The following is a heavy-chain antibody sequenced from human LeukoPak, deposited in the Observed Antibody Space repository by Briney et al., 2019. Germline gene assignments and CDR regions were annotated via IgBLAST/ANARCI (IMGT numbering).Heavy chain of an antibody. Sequence: PGGSLRLSCAASGFTVSSNYMSWVRQAPGKGLEWVSVIYSGGSTYYADSVKGRFTISRDNSKNTLYLQMNSLGAEDTAVYYCARDLGSPAGVDYWGQGTLVTVSS. D-gene: IGHD1-26*01. J-gene: IGHJ4*02. V-gene: IGHV3-66*02. CDR3: ARDLGSPAGVDY. CDR1: GFTVSSNY. CDR2: IYSGGST.